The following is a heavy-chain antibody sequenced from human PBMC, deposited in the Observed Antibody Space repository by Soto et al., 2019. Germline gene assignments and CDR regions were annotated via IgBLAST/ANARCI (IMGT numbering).Heavy chain of an antibody. Sequence: ASVKVSCKASGFTFSNYGLNWVRQAPGQGLEWMGWVSANNGHTNYAQNLQGRVSMTTDTSTITAYMELRGLTFDDTAVYYCARDIESVTSKHFFYYYAMDVWGQGTTVTVSS. CDR1: GFTFSNYG. V-gene: IGHV1-18*01. J-gene: IGHJ6*02. D-gene: IGHD2-8*01. CDR3: ARDIESVTSKHFFYYYAMDV. CDR2: VSANNGHT.